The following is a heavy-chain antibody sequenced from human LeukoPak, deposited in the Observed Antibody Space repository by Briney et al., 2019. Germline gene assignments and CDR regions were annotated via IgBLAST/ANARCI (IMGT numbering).Heavy chain of an antibody. D-gene: IGHD5-12*01. CDR1: GYTFTSYG. CDR2: ISAYNGNT. V-gene: IGHV1-18*01. Sequence: GASGKVSCKASGYTFTSYGISWVRQAPGQGLERMGWISAYNGNTNYAQKLQGRVTMTTDTSTSTAYMELRSLRSDDTAVYYCARARGYSGYDYLEDYWGQGTLVTVSS. CDR3: ARARGYSGYDYLEDY. J-gene: IGHJ4*02.